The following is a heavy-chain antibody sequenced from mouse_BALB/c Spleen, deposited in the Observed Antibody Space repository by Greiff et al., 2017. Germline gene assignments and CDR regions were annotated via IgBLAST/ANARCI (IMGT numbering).Heavy chain of an antibody. CDR3: ARPLYYGSSYWFAY. D-gene: IGHD1-1*01. Sequence: VQLVESGAELVRPGSSVKISCKASGYAFSSYWMNWVKQRPGQGLEWIGQIYPGDGDTNYNGKFKGKATLTADKSSSTAYMQLSSLTSEDSAVYFCARPLYYGSSYWFAYWGQGTLVTVSA. CDR1: GYAFSSYW. J-gene: IGHJ3*01. V-gene: IGHV1-80*01. CDR2: IYPGDGDT.